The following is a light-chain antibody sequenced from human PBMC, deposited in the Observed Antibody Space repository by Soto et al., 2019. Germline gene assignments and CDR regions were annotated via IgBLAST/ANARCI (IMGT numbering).Light chain of an antibody. CDR1: SSNIGAGYD. CDR3: SSYTSRSTLGV. J-gene: IGLJ2*01. CDR2: GNN. V-gene: IGLV1-40*01. Sequence: QSVLTQPPSVSGAPGQRVTISCTGSSSNIGAGYDVHWYQQLPGTAPKLLIYGNNNRPSGVPDRFSGSKSGTSASLAITGLQAEDEADYYCSSYTSRSTLGVFGGGTKLTVL.